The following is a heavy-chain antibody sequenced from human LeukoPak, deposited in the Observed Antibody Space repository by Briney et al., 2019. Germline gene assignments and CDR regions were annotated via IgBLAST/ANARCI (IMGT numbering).Heavy chain of an antibody. J-gene: IGHJ4*02. CDR3: ARESVAERFDC. CDR1: GGSVSSNNAA. D-gene: IGHD1-1*01. V-gene: IGHV6-1*01. CDR2: AYYRSHWVY. Sequence: SQTLSLTCAVSGGSVSSNNAAWDWIRQSPSRGLEWLGRAYYRSHWVYDYAGSVKGRITVNPDTSKNQFSLQLKSVIPEDTAVYYCARESVAERFDCWSQGSLVPVPS.